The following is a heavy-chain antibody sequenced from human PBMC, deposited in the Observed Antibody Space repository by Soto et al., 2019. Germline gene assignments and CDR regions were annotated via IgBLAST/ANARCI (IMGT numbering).Heavy chain of an antibody. Sequence: VQLVESGGGLVQPGGSLRLSCAASGFTFSSYAMHWVRQAPGKGLEWVAVISYDGSNKYYADSVKGRFTISRDNSKNTLYLQMNSLRAEDTAVYYCARFRDGYNLDYWGQGTLVTVSS. D-gene: IGHD5-12*01. CDR2: ISYDGSNK. CDR3: ARFRDGYNLDY. J-gene: IGHJ4*02. CDR1: GFTFSSYA. V-gene: IGHV3-30-3*01.